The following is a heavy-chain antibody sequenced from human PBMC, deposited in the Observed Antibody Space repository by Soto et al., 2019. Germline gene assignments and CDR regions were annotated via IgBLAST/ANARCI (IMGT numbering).Heavy chain of an antibody. D-gene: IGHD3-10*01. CDR3: ARDDSGSNYGMDV. CDR2: IDNSGGIT. V-gene: IGHV3-23*01. J-gene: IGHJ6*02. Sequence: PGGSLRLSCAASGFTFSTYAMSWVRQAPGKGLEWVSTIDNSGGITYYADSVKGRFTISRDNSKNTLYLQMNSLRAEDTAVYYCARDDSGSNYGMDVWGQGTTVTVSS. CDR1: GFTFSTYA.